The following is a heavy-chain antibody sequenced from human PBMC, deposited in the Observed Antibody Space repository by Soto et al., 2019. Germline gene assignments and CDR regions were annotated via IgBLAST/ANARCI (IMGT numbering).Heavy chain of an antibody. J-gene: IGHJ6*02. D-gene: IGHD3-10*01. CDR3: AKDRGFGAGHGMDV. CDR1: GFTFSNYA. V-gene: IGHV3-23*01. CDR2: ISARGGTT. Sequence: EVQLLESGGDMVQPGGSLRLSCEASGFTFSNYAMSWVRQAPGKGLEWVTGISARGGTTYYVDSVKGRFTISRDNSKNTLYLQMNALRAEDRAVDYCAKDRGFGAGHGMDVWGQGTTVTVSS.